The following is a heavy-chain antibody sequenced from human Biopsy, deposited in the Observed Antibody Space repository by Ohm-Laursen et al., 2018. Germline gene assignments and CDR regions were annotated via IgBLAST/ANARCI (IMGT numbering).Heavy chain of an antibody. J-gene: IGHJ6*02. CDR1: GYTFGNYG. CDR2: ISAYNNNNT. V-gene: IGHV1-18*01. CDR3: ARGSGSYSRVMDV. Sequence: ASVKVSCKASGYTFGNYGVSWVRQAPGQGLEWLGWISAYNNNNTNYAQNFQDRVTMTADTSTNIAYMELRSLRSEGTAIYYCARGSGSYSRVMDVWGRGTTVIVSS. D-gene: IGHD3-10*01.